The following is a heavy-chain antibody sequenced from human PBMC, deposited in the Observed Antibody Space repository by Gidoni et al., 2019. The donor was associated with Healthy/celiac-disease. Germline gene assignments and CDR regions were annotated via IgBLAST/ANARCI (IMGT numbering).Heavy chain of an antibody. CDR3: ARGLDIVVVVAATPESEFDY. Sequence: EVQLVESGGGLVKPGGSLRISCAASGFTFSSYSMNWVRQAPGKGLEWVSSISSSSSYIYYADAVKGRFTISRDNAKNSLYLQMNSLRAEDTAVYYCARGLDIVVVVAATPESEFDYWGQGTLVTVSS. CDR1: GFTFSSYS. D-gene: IGHD2-15*01. V-gene: IGHV3-21*01. CDR2: ISSSSSYI. J-gene: IGHJ4*02.